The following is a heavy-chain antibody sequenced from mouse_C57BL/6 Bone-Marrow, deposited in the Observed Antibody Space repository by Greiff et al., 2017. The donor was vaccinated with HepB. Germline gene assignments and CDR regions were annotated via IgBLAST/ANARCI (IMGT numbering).Heavy chain of an antibody. CDR1: GYAFTNYL. V-gene: IGHV1-54*01. CDR2: INPGSGGT. CDR3: ARSDYYYGSSSYFDV. Sequence: QVQLKQSGAELVRPGTSVKVSCKASGYAFTNYLIEWVKQRPGQGLEWIGVINPGSGGTNYNEKFKGKATLTADKSSSTAYMQLSSLTSEDSAVYFCARSDYYYGSSSYFDVWGTGTTVTVSS. J-gene: IGHJ1*03. D-gene: IGHD1-1*01.